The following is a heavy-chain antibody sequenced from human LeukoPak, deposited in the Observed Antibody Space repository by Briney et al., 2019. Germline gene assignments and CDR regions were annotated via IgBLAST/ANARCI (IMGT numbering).Heavy chain of an antibody. CDR3: ARGTGYYDFWSGSENWFDP. CDR1: GGSISSSSYY. D-gene: IGHD3-3*01. CDR2: IYDSGST. V-gene: IGHV4-39*01. Sequence: PSETLSLTCTVSGGSISSSSYYWGWIRQPPGKGLEWIGSIYDSGSTYYNPSLKRRVTISVDTSKNQFSLKLSSVTAADTAVYYCARGTGYYDFWSGSENWFDPWGQGTLVTVSS. J-gene: IGHJ5*02.